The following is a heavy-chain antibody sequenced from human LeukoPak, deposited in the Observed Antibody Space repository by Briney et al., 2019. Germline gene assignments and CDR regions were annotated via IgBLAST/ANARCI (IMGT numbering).Heavy chain of an antibody. CDR1: GFTFSSYW. Sequence: GGSLRLSCAASGFTFSSYWMSWVRQAPGKGLEWVANIKQDGSEKYYVDSVKGRFTISRDNAKNSLYLQMNSLRAEDTAVYYCARDLLLWFGELSRPLDYWGQGTLVTVSS. D-gene: IGHD3-10*01. V-gene: IGHV3-7*01. CDR2: IKQDGSEK. J-gene: IGHJ4*02. CDR3: ARDLLLWFGELSRPLDY.